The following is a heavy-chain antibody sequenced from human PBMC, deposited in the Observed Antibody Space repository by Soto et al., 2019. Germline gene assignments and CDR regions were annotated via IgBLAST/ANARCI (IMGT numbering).Heavy chain of an antibody. Sequence: PSETLSLTCTVSGGSITNYYWSWIRQPPGKGLEWIGSFNYGGRTNYNPSLRSRITISVDTSKNQFSLGLSSVTAADTAQYYCARDSGYSYGDRFDYWGQGTLVTVSS. CDR1: GGSITNYY. D-gene: IGHD5-18*01. CDR3: ARDSGYSYGDRFDY. CDR2: FNYGGRT. J-gene: IGHJ4*02. V-gene: IGHV4-59*12.